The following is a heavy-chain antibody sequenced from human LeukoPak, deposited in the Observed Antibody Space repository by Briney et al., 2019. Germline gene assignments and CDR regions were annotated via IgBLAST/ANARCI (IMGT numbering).Heavy chain of an antibody. Sequence: ASVTVSCTASGYTFTSYAMHWVRQAPGQRLEWMGWINAGNGNTKYSQKFQGRVTITRDTSASTAYMELSSLRSEDTAVYYCARAAPPSAVPQKGCFDLWGRGTLVTVSS. CDR3: ARAAPPSAVPQKGCFDL. D-gene: IGHD2-2*01. V-gene: IGHV1-3*01. CDR1: GYTFTSYA. J-gene: IGHJ2*01. CDR2: INAGNGNT.